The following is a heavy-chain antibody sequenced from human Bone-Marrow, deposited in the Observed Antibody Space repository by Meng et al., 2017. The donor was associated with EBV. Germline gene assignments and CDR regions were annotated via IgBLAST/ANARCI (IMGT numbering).Heavy chain of an antibody. Sequence: VPQVQLGDEVTKPGSSVKAPSKASGVTLNNYASSWVRQDPVQELEWMGGIFPIFVTPNYAWKFQGRATITADKSTSTSYMELSSMRSDDTAVYYCAGVKGLGATLGYYFDFWGQGTLVTVSS. J-gene: IGHJ4*02. CDR3: AGVKGLGATLGYYFDF. CDR1: GVTLNNYA. V-gene: IGHV1-69*06. D-gene: IGHD1-26*01. CDR2: IFPIFVTP.